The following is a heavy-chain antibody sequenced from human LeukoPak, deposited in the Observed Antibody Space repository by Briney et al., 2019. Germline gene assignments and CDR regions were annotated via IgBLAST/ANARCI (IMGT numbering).Heavy chain of an antibody. CDR2: INPNSGGT. CDR1: GYTFTSYD. Sequence: ASVKVSCKASGYTFTSYDINWVRQATGQGLEWMGWINPNSGGTNYAQKFQSRVTMTRDTSISTAYMELSRLRSDDTAVYYCARVLRFLEWSTVAMDVWGKGTTVTVSS. V-gene: IGHV1-2*02. CDR3: ARVLRFLEWSTVAMDV. D-gene: IGHD3-3*01. J-gene: IGHJ6*03.